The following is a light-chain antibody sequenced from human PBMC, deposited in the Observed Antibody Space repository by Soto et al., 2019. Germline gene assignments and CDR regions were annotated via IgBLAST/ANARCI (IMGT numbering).Light chain of an antibody. CDR1: QRVPDSY. V-gene: IGKV3-20*01. CDR2: DAS. CDR3: QQYYSYPWT. Sequence: EIVLTQSPGTLSLSPGEIATLSFSASQRVPDSYLAWYQQKPGQAPRLLIYDASNRATGIPARFSGSGSGTDFTLTISCLQSEDFATYYCQQYYSYPWTFGQGTKVDIK. J-gene: IGKJ1*01.